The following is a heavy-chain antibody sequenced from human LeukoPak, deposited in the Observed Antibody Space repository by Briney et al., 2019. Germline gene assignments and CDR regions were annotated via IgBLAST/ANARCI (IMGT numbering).Heavy chain of an antibody. CDR1: GYTFTSYG. V-gene: IGHV1-18*01. J-gene: IGHJ4*02. CDR2: ISACNGNT. CDR3: ARNTYHYDSRGYFYFDY. D-gene: IGHD3-22*01. Sequence: ASVKVSCKASGYTFTSYGISWVRQAPGQGLEWMGWISACNGNTNYAQRLQGRVTMTTDTSTSTAYMELRSLRADDTAVYYCARNTYHYDSRGYFYFDYWGQGTLVTVSS.